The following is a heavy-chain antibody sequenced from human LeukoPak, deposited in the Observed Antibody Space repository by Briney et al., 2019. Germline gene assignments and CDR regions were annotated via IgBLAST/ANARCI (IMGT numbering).Heavy chain of an antibody. CDR1: GGSFSGYY. J-gene: IGHJ4*02. Sequence: PSETLSLTCVVYGGSFSGYYWTWIRQPPGNGLEWIGEIHYSGATSYKPSLKSRVTISGDTSKNQVSLNLRSVTAADTAVYYCARGRLDGYYFDYWGEGALATVSS. CDR3: ARGRLDGYYFDY. V-gene: IGHV4-34*01. D-gene: IGHD1-1*01. CDR2: IHYSGAT.